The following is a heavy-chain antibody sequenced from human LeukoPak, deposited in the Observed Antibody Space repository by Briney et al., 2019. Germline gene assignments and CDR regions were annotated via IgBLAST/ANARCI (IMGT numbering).Heavy chain of an antibody. D-gene: IGHD3-9*01. Sequence: GGSLRLSCAASGFTFSSYSMNWVRQAPGKGLEWVSSISSSSSYIYYADSVKGRFTISRDNAKNSLYLQMNSLRAEDTAVYYCARKYHTYYDILTGHTQHWYFDLWGRGTLVTVSS. CDR2: ISSSSSYI. CDR3: ARKYHTYYDILTGHTQHWYFDL. J-gene: IGHJ2*01. V-gene: IGHV3-21*01. CDR1: GFTFSSYS.